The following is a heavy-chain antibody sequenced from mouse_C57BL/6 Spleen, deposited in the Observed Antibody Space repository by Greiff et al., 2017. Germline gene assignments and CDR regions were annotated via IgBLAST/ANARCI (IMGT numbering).Heavy chain of an antibody. CDR3: ARYPGDY. CDR2: IDPTNGNT. Sequence: EVQLQQSVAELARPGASVKLSCKASGFNITNYYMHWVKQRPEQGLEWIGRIDPTNGNTKYAPKFQGQATITADKSSNTAYLQLSSLTSEDTAIYYGARYPGDYWGQGTSVTVSS. D-gene: IGHD1-1*01. V-gene: IGHV14-3*01. CDR1: GFNITNYY. J-gene: IGHJ4*01.